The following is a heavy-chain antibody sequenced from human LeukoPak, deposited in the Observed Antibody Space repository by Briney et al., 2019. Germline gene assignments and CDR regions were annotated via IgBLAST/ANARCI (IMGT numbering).Heavy chain of an antibody. V-gene: IGHV1-46*01. J-gene: IGHJ6*02. CDR1: GYTFTSYG. CDR3: ARRANIVTHDYYGMDV. CDR2: INPSGGSP. Sequence: ASVKVSCKASGYTFTSYGISWVRQAPGQGLEWIGIINPSGGSPTYAQKFQGRLTMTRDTSTSTLYMEVSSLRSDDTAVYYCARRANIVTHDYYGMDVWGQGTTVTVSS. D-gene: IGHD5-12*01.